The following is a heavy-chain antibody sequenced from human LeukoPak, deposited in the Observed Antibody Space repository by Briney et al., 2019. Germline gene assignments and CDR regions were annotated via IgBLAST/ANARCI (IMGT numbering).Heavy chain of an antibody. V-gene: IGHV1-18*01. CDR2: ISTYNGNT. CDR3: ARDEVGVNNWFDP. CDR1: GYNFISYG. Sequence: GASVKVSCKASGYNFISYGISWVRQAPGQGLEWMGWISTYNGNTNYAQKLQGRVTMTTDTFTTTAHMELRSLRSDDTAVYYCARDEVGVNNWFDPWGQGTLVTVSS. J-gene: IGHJ5*02. D-gene: IGHD1-26*01.